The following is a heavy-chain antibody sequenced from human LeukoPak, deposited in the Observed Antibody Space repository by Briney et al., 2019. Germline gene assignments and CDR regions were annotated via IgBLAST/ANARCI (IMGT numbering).Heavy chain of an antibody. CDR2: IYSGGST. J-gene: IGHJ4*02. CDR3: ARAFGYDGSGSEGQLDY. V-gene: IGHV3-66*01. Sequence: GGSLRLSCAASGFTVSSNYMSWVSQAPGKGLEWVSVIYSGGSTYYADSVKGRFTISRDNSKNTLYLQMNSLRAEDTAVYYCARAFGYDGSGSEGQLDYWGQGTLVTVSS. D-gene: IGHD3-10*01. CDR1: GFTVSSNY.